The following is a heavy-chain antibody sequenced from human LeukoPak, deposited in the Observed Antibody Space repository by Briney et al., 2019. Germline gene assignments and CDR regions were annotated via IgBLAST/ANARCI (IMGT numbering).Heavy chain of an antibody. CDR1: GYTFTSYY. J-gene: IGHJ4*02. D-gene: IGHD2-15*01. V-gene: IGHV1-46*01. CDR2: INPSGGST. Sequence: ASVKVSCKASGYTFTSYYMHWVRQAPGQGLEWMGIINPSGGSTSYSQKFQGRVTMTRDTSTSTVYMELSSLRSEDTAVYYCARVGHYCSGGSCYFDYWGQGTLVTASS. CDR3: ARVGHYCSGGSCYFDY.